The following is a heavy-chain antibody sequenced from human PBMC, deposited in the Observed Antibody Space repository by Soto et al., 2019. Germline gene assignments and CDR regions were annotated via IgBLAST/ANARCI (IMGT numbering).Heavy chain of an antibody. CDR2: LSGSGGTT. D-gene: IGHD1-26*01. V-gene: IGHV3-23*01. CDR1: GFTFSSYA. Sequence: GGSLRLSCAASGFTFSSYAMSWVRQTPGKGLEWVSTLSGSGGTTYCADSVKGRFTISGDNAKNSLYLQMNSLRDEDTAVYYCAREGGSLNWFDPWGQGTLVTVSS. J-gene: IGHJ5*02. CDR3: AREGGSLNWFDP.